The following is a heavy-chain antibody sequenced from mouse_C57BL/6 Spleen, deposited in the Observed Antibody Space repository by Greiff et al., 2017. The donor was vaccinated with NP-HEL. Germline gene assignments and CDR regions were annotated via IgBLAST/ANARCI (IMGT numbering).Heavy chain of an antibody. J-gene: IGHJ3*01. CDR1: GYTFTSYW. CDR3: ARSGAGYDDGAWFAY. CDR2: IDPSDSET. D-gene: IGHD2-2*01. V-gene: IGHV1-52*01. Sequence: QVQLQQPGAELVRPGSSVKLSCKASGYTFTSYWMHWVKQRPIQGLEWIGNIDPSDSETHYNQKFKDKATLTVDKSSSTAYMQLSSLTSEDSAVYYCARSGAGYDDGAWFAYWGQGTLVTVSA.